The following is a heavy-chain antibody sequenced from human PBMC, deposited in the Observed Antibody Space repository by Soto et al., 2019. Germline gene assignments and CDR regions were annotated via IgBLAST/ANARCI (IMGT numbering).Heavy chain of an antibody. V-gene: IGHV4-31*03. CDR1: GGSINSGAYY. CDR3: ARVSATGTRWFDP. CDR2: IHYTGRT. J-gene: IGHJ5*02. Sequence: KTSETLSLTCSVSGGSINSGAYYWSWIRHYPGKGREWIGYIHYTGRTYYNPSLESRATISVDTSKKHFSLELSSVTAADTAVYYCARVSATGTRWFDPWGQGTLVTVSS. D-gene: IGHD6-13*01.